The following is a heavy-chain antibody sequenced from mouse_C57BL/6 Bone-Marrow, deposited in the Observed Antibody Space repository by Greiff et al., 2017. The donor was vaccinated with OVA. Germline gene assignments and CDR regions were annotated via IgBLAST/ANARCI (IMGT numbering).Heavy chain of an antibody. D-gene: IGHD2-1*01. CDR1: GYTFTSYW. J-gene: IGHJ3*01. V-gene: IGHV1-52*01. CDR2: IDPSGGET. CDR3: ARCGGGNPWFDY. Sequence: QVQLQQPGAELVRPGSSVKLSCKASGYTFTSYWMHWVKQRPIQGLEWIGNIDPSGGETHYNQKFKDKATLTVDKSSSTAYMQLSSLASEDSAVYYCARCGGGNPWFDYWGQGTLVTVSA.